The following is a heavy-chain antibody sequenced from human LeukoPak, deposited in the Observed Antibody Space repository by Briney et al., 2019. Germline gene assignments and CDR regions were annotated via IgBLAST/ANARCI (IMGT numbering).Heavy chain of an antibody. Sequence: ASVKVSCKASGGTFSSYAISWVRQAPGQGLEWMGRIIPILGIANYAQKFQGRVTITADKSTSTAYMELRRLRSEDTAVYYCARANSGIVGATTVDYWGQGTLVTVSS. CDR3: ARANSGIVGATTVDY. CDR1: GGTFSSYA. J-gene: IGHJ4*02. V-gene: IGHV1-69*04. CDR2: IIPILGIA. D-gene: IGHD1-26*01.